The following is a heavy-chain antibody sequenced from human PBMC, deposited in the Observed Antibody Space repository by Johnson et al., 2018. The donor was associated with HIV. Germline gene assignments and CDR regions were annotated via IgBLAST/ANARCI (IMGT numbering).Heavy chain of an antibody. CDR1: GFTFDDYG. D-gene: IGHD3-10*01. V-gene: IGHV3-23*04. Sequence: VQLVESGGGVVRPGGSLRLSCAASGFTFDDYGMSWVRQAPGKGLEWVSAISGSGGSTYYADSVKGRFTISRDNSKNTLYLQMNSLRAEDTAVYYCAKDPGWFGEPGDAFDIWGQGTMVTVSS. CDR2: ISGSGGST. J-gene: IGHJ3*02. CDR3: AKDPGWFGEPGDAFDI.